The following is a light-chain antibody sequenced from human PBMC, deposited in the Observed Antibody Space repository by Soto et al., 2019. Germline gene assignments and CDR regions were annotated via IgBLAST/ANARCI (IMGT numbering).Light chain of an antibody. Sequence: QSVLTQPPSASGSPGQSVTISCTGTSGDVGGYNFVSWYQQHPGKAPKLMIYEVSKRPSGVPDRFSGSKSGNTASLTVSGLQADDEADYYCGSYEGSNTYVFGTGTKLTVL. V-gene: IGLV2-8*01. CDR1: SGDVGGYNF. CDR2: EVS. CDR3: GSYEGSNTYV. J-gene: IGLJ1*01.